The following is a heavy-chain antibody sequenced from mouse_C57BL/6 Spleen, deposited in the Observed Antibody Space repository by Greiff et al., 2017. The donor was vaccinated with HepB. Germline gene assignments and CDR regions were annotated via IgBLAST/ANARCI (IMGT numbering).Heavy chain of an antibody. CDR2: ISSGSSTI. D-gene: IGHD2-3*01. V-gene: IGHV5-17*01. J-gene: IGHJ4*01. Sequence: EVKLQESGGGLVKPGGSLKLSCAASGFTFSDYGMHWVRQAPEKGLEWVAYISSGSSTIYYADTVKGRFTISRDNAKNTLFLQMTSLRSEDTAMYYCARDDGYYHYAMDYWGQGTSVTVSS. CDR1: GFTFSDYG. CDR3: ARDDGYYHYAMDY.